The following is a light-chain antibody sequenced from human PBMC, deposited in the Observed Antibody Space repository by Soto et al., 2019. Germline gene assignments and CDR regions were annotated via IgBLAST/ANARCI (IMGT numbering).Light chain of an antibody. CDR2: GAS. J-gene: IGKJ4*01. CDR3: QQYSSSPLT. Sequence: EIVMTQSPATLSVSPGERATLSCRASQSVRSNLAWYQQNPGQAPRLLIFGASIRATGIPDRFSGSGSGTDFTLTISRLEPEDFAVYYCQQYSSSPLTFGGGTKVDIK. CDR1: QSVRSN. V-gene: IGKV3-20*01.